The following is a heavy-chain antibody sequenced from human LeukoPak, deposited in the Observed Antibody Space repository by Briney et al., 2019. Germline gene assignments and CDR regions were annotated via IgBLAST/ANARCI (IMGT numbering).Heavy chain of an antibody. D-gene: IGHD2-2*01. Sequence: GGSLRLSCAASGFTVSSNYMSWVRQAPGKGLEWVSVIYSGGSTYYADSVKGRFTISRDNSKNTLYLQMNSLRAEDTAVYYCARAKYRYGSSTSCYVYFDYWGQGTLVTVSS. J-gene: IGHJ4*02. CDR3: ARAKYRYGSSTSCYVYFDY. V-gene: IGHV3-53*01. CDR1: GFTVSSNY. CDR2: IYSGGST.